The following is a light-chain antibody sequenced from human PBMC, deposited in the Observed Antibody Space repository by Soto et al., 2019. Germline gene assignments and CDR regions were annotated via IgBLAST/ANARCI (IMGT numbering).Light chain of an antibody. CDR2: SAS. CDR3: QHYDSSPPYT. J-gene: IGKJ2*01. V-gene: IGKV3-15*01. Sequence: EVVMTQSPATLSVSPGERATLSCRASQSVSSNLVWYQQKPGQAPRLLIYSASTRATGIPARFSGTGSGTEFTLTISSLQSEDFAVYYCQHYDSSPPYTFGQGTKLEIK. CDR1: QSVSSN.